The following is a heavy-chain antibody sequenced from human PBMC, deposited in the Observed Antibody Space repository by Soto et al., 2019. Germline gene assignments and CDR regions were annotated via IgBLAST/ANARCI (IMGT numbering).Heavy chain of an antibody. CDR2: IYHSGST. CDR1: GGSISSGGYS. V-gene: IGHV4-30-2*01. J-gene: IGHJ4*02. D-gene: IGHD3-22*01. CDR3: ARGYYDSSGYFLGHFDY. Sequence: SETLSLTCTVSGGSISSGGYSWSWIRQPPGKGLEWIGYIYHSGSTYYNPSLKSRVTISVDRSKNQFSLKLSSVTAADTAVYYCARGYYDSSGYFLGHFDYWGQGTLVTVSS.